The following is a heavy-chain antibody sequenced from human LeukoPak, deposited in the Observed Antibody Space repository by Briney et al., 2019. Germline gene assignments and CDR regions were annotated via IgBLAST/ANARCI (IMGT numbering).Heavy chain of an antibody. D-gene: IGHD2-2*01. V-gene: IGHV4-39*01. Sequence: SETLSLTCTVSGGSIRTDGSYLAWIRQPPGKGLEWIGSIYIDVITHYNSSLQSRVTLSIDTSKNQFSLKLTSVTDADAAVFYCARLFTRAWQYRYGMDVWGQGTAVNVSS. CDR2: IYIDVIT. CDR1: GGSIRTDGSY. CDR3: ARLFTRAWQYRYGMDV. J-gene: IGHJ6*02.